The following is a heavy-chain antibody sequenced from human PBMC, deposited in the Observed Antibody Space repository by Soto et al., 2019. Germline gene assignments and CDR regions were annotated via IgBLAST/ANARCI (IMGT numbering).Heavy chain of an antibody. D-gene: IGHD4-17*01. CDR1: GFGFSEYS. V-gene: IGHV3-48*02. CDR2: ITSSGDSI. CDR3: ARLPKGSTVTS. J-gene: IGHJ4*02. Sequence: EVQLLETGGGLVHPGGSLRLSCVASGFGFSEYSMHWVRQAQGKGLEWVSYITSSGDSIYYADSIKGRFTVSRDNAKNSLFLQMNRLREEDTAVYYCARLPKGSTVTSWGQGTLVTVSS.